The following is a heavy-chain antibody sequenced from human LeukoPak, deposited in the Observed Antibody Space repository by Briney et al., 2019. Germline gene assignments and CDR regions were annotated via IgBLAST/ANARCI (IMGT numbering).Heavy chain of an antibody. D-gene: IGHD5-18*01. J-gene: IGHJ4*02. V-gene: IGHV4-39*01. CDR3: ARVDTAMVNDYFDY. Sequence: SETLSLTCTVSGGSISSSSYYWGWIRQPPGKGLEWIGSIYYSGSTYYNPSLKSRVTIPVDTSKNQFSLKLSSVTAADTAVYYCARVDTAMVNDYFDYWGQGTLVTVSS. CDR1: GGSISSSSYY. CDR2: IYYSGST.